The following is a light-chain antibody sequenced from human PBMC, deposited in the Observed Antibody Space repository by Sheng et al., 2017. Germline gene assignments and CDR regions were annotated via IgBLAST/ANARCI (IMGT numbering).Light chain of an antibody. CDR2: DAS. V-gene: IGKV1-33*01. J-gene: IGKJ4*01. Sequence: DIQMTQSPSSLSASVGDRVTITCQASQDISNYLNWYQQKPGKAPKLLIYDASNLETVVPSRFSGSGPGTDFTFTISSLQPEDIATYYCQQYDNLPFTFGGGTKVEIK. CDR3: QQYDNLPFT. CDR1: QDISNY.